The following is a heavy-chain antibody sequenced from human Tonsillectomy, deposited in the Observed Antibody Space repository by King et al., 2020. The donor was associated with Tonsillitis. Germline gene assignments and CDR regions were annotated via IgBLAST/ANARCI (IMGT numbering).Heavy chain of an antibody. J-gene: IGHJ5*02. D-gene: IGHD6-13*01. CDR1: GYTFTGYY. CDR2: INPRSGGT. CDR3: AKDGEIAGTGYNWFDP. Sequence: QLVQSGAEVKKPGASVKVSCRTSGYTFTGYYMHWVRQAPGQGLEWMGWINPRSGGTNYPQKFQGRVTMTRDTSISTAYMGLSRLTSDDTAIYYCAKDGEIAGTGYNWFDPWGQGTLVTVSS. V-gene: IGHV1-2*02.